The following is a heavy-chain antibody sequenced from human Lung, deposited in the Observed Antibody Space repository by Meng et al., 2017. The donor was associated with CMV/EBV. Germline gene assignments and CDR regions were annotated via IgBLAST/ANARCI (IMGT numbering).Heavy chain of an antibody. CDR2: IDSPGTTV. D-gene: IGHD1-26*01. J-gene: IGHJ4*01. CDR3: AGGSGCDYVGAFGY. V-gene: IGHV3-48*03. CDR1: QFTFSSYE. Sequence: GGSXRLXCAASQFTFSSYEMNWVRQAPGKGLEWISNIDSPGTTVYYADSVRGRFTISRDNAKNLLFLQMNSLRVDDTAVYYCAGGSGCDYVGAFGYWGQGTXVTVDS.